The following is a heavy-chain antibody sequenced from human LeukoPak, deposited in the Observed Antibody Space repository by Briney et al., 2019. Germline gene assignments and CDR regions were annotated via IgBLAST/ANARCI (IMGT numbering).Heavy chain of an antibody. CDR2: ISGSGDRT. CDR3: AKERSSGWPFDY. V-gene: IGHV3-23*01. J-gene: IGHJ4*02. CDR1: GFTFSSYA. D-gene: IGHD6-25*01. Sequence: GGSLRLSCAASGFTFSSYAISWVRQAPGKGLEWVSGISGSGDRTHDADSVKGRFTISRDNSKNTVCLQMNSLRADDTAVYYCAKERSSGWPFDYWGQGTLVTVSS.